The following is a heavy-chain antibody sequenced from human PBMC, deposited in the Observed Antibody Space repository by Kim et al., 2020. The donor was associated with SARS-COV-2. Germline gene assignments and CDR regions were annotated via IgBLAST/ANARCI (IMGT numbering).Heavy chain of an antibody. CDR2: IRSSGGAT. Sequence: GGSLRLSCVASGFTFNRYGMGWVRQAPGKGLEWVSGIRSSGGATYYADSVKGRFTISRDNPKNTLYLQMNSLRAEDTAVYYCAKTENLGSQCGGDCYLDYWGQGTLVTVSS. V-gene: IGHV3-23*01. D-gene: IGHD2-21*02. J-gene: IGHJ4*02. CDR3: AKTENLGSQCGGDCYLDY. CDR1: GFTFNRYG.